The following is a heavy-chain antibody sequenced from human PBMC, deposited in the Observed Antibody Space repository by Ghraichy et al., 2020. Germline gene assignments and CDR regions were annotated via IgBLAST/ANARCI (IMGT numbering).Heavy chain of an antibody. Sequence: GGSLRLSCAASGFTFSNYAMSWVRQAPGKGLEWVSAISASGGSTYYADSVKGRFTISRVNSKNTLYLQMNSLRAEDTAVYYCAKAQLENYYYYYGMDVWGQGTTVTVSS. CDR2: ISASGGST. CDR3: AKAQLENYYYYYGMDV. D-gene: IGHD1-1*01. J-gene: IGHJ6*02. V-gene: IGHV3-23*01. CDR1: GFTFSNYA.